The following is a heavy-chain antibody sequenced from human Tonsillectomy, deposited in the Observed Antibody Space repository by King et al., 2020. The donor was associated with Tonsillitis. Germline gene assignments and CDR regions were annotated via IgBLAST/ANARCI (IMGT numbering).Heavy chain of an antibody. CDR1: GFTVSSNY. Sequence: VQLVESGGGLVQPGGSLRLSCAASGFTVSSNYMSWVRQAPGKGLEWVSVIYSGGSTYYADSVKGRFTISRDNSKNTLYLQMNSLRAEETAVYYCARERSNWNHDPPPYYFDYWGQGTLVTVSS. D-gene: IGHD1-1*01. CDR2: IYSGGST. V-gene: IGHV3-66*01. J-gene: IGHJ4*02. CDR3: ARERSNWNHDPPPYYFDY.